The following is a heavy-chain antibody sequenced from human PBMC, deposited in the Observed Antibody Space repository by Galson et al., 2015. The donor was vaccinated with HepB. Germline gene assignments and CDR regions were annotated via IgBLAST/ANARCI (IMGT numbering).Heavy chain of an antibody. CDR2: IDTAGDT. CDR1: GFTFSSYD. Sequence: SLRLSCAASGFTFSSYDMHWVRQVTGRGLEWVSGIDTAGDTYYPGSVKGPFTISRENGENSLYLHMNSLKAGDTAVYYCARERYGPGFWYFDLWGRGTPVIVSS. CDR3: ARERYGPGFWYFDL. V-gene: IGHV3-13*01. J-gene: IGHJ2*01. D-gene: IGHD3-10*01.